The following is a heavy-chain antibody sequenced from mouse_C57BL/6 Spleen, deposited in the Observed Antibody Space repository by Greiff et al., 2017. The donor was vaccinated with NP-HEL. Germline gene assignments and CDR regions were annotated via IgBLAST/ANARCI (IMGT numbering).Heavy chain of an antibody. Sequence: EVQLVESGPGLVKPSQSLSLTCSVTGYSITSGYYWNWIRQFPGNKLEWMGYISYDGSNNYNPSLKNRISITRDTSKNQFFLKLNSVTTEDTATYYCARDKDYYGSSWAMDYWGQGTSVTVSS. J-gene: IGHJ4*01. CDR1: GYSITSGYY. CDR3: ARDKDYYGSSWAMDY. D-gene: IGHD1-1*01. V-gene: IGHV3-6*01. CDR2: ISYDGSN.